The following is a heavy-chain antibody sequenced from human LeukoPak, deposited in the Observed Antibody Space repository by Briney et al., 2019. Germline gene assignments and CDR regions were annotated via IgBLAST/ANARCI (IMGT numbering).Heavy chain of an antibody. V-gene: IGHV3-74*01. CDR1: GFTFSSYW. CDR2: ISPDGSTT. CDR3: TRDFDFSSAI. J-gene: IGHJ4*02. D-gene: IGHD3-3*01. Sequence: GGSLRLSCAASGFTFSSYWMHWVRQTPGKGLVWVSRISPDGSTTGHADSVKGRFTTSRDNAKNTLFLQMNSLRAEDTAVYYCTRDFDFSSAIWGQGTLVTVSS.